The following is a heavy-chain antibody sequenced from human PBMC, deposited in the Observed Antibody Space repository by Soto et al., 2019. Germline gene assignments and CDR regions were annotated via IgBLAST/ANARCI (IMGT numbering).Heavy chain of an antibody. J-gene: IGHJ5*02. V-gene: IGHV1-3*01. CDR1: GYTFTRYA. CDR2: INAGNGNT. CDR3: ARDRSIAARRGNWFDP. D-gene: IGHD6-6*01. Sequence: ASVKVSCKASGYTFTRYAMHWVRQAPGQRLEWMGWINAGNGNTKYSQKFQGRVTITRDTSASTAYMELSSLRSEDTAVYYCARDRSIAARRGNWFDPWGQGTLVTVSS.